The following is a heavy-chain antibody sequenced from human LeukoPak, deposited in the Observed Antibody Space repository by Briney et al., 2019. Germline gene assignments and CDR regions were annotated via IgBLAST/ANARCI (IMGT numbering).Heavy chain of an antibody. CDR1: GFTFSSYG. Sequence: PGGSLRLSCAASGFTFSSYGMHWVRQAPGKGLEWVAVIWYDGSNKYYADSVKGRFTISRDNSKNTLYLQMNSLRAEDTAVYYCAKATAHYYGMDVWGQGTTVTVSS. D-gene: IGHD1-26*01. CDR3: AKATAHYYGMDV. J-gene: IGHJ6*02. CDR2: IWYDGSNK. V-gene: IGHV3-30*02.